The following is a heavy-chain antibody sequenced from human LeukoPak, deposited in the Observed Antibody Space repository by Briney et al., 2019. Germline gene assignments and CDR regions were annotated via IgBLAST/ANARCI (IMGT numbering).Heavy chain of an antibody. CDR3: ARDPAVAGLYNWFDP. J-gene: IGHJ5*02. CDR2: IYTSGST. D-gene: IGHD6-19*01. Sequence: SQTLSLTCTVSGGSISSSSYYWRWIRQTAGKGLEWIGRIYTSGSTNYNPSLKSRVTMSVDTSKNQFSLKLSSVTAADTAVYYCARDPAVAGLYNWFDPWGQGTLVTVSS. V-gene: IGHV4-61*02. CDR1: GGSISSSSYY.